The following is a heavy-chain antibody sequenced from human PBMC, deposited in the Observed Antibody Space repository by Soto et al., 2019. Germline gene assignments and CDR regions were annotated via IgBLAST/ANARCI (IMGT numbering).Heavy chain of an antibody. D-gene: IGHD3-3*01. CDR2: ISYDGSNK. V-gene: IGHV3-30-3*01. CDR3: ARGRSSITIFGVVINPDGVYYYYGMDV. J-gene: IGHJ6*02. CDR1: GFTFSSYA. Sequence: QVQLVESGGVGAQPGRSLRLSCAASGFTFSSYAMHWVRQAPGKGLEWVAVISYDGSNKYYADSVKGRFTISRDNSKNALYMQMNSLRAEDSAVYYCARGRSSITIFGVVINPDGVYYYYGMDVWGQGSTVTVSS.